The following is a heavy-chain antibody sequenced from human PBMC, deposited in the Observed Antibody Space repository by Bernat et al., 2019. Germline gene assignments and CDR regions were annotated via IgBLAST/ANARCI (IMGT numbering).Heavy chain of an antibody. J-gene: IGHJ4*02. CDR1: GFTFSSYS. V-gene: IGHV3-21*01. Sequence: EVQLVESGGGLVKPGGSLRLSCAASGFTFSSYSMNWVRQAPGTGLEWVSSISSSSSYIYYAESVKGRFTISRDNAKNSLYMQMNSLRAEDTAVYYCASMVTTTYYFDYWGQGTLVTVSS. CDR3: ASMVTTTYYFDY. CDR2: ISSSSSYI. D-gene: IGHD4-11*01.